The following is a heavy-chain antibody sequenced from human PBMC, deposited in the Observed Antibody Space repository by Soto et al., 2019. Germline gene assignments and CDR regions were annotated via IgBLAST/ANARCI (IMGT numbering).Heavy chain of an antibody. D-gene: IGHD3-10*01. CDR1: GFTVSSNY. J-gene: IGHJ4*02. V-gene: IGHV3-66*01. CDR3: ARNEVLLWFGELMPVSFDY. Sequence: EVQLVEPGGGLVQPGGSLRLSCAASGFTVSSNYMSWVRQAPGKGLEWVSVIYSGGSTYYADSVKGRFTISRDNSKNTLYLQMNSLRAEDTAVYYCARNEVLLWFGELMPVSFDYWGQGTLVTVSS. CDR2: IYSGGST.